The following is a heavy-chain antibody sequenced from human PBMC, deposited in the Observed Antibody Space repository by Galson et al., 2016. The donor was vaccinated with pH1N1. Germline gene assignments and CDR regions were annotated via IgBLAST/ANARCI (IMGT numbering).Heavy chain of an antibody. D-gene: IGHD6-6*01. CDR1: GFSFTTAGVY. J-gene: IGHJ4*02. V-gene: IGHV2-5*02. Sequence: PALVKPPQTLTLTCTFSGFSFTTAGVYVGWIRQPPGKAREWLAVIYWDGDKRYSPSLEDRVTIAQVTSKNQVVLTVSNMSPGDTATYYGAHGPYSSSSVGDWGYWGQGTPVSVSS. CDR3: AHGPYSSSSVGDWGY. CDR2: IYWDGDK.